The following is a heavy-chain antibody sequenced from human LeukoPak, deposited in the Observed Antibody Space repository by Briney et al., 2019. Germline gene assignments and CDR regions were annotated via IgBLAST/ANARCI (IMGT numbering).Heavy chain of an antibody. CDR1: GYTLTELS. CDR3: PTASEWLAPHWFDP. CDR2: FDPEDGET. V-gene: IGHV1-24*01. D-gene: IGHD6-19*01. J-gene: IGHJ5*02. Sequence: ASVKVSCKVAGYTLTELSMHWVRQAPGKGREWMGGFDPEDGETIYAQKFQGRVTMTEDTSTDTAYMELSSLRSEDTAVYYCPTASEWLAPHWFDPWGQGTLVTVSS.